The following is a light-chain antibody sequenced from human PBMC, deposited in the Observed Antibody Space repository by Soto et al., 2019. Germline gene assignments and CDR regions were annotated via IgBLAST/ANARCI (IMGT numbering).Light chain of an antibody. Sequence: EIVLTQSPATLSSFPGDRVTLSCRASQYINTRLALYQHRPGQAHRLLIYQTSLRAAGIPARFSGRGSGTEFTLTISSLQSEDFAVYFCQQYKSWPTITFGQGTRLEIK. J-gene: IGKJ5*01. V-gene: IGKV3D-15*01. CDR1: QYINTR. CDR2: QTS. CDR3: QQYKSWPTIT.